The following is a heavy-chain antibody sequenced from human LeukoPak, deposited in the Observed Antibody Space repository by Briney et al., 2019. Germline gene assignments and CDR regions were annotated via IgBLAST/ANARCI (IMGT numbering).Heavy chain of an antibody. Sequence: PGGSLRLSCAASGFTFSSYAVSWVRQAPGKGLEWVSSISSSSSYIYYADSVKGRFTISRDNAKNSLYLQMNSLRAEDTAVYYCARAVAASDAFDIWGQGTMVTVSS. D-gene: IGHD6-19*01. J-gene: IGHJ3*02. CDR2: ISSSSSYI. CDR1: GFTFSSYA. V-gene: IGHV3-21*01. CDR3: ARAVAASDAFDI.